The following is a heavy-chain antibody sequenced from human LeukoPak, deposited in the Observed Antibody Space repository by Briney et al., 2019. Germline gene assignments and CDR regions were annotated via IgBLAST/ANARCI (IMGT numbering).Heavy chain of an antibody. V-gene: IGHV3-23*01. Sequence: GGSLRLSCAASGFTFSSYAMSWVRQAPGKGLEWVSAISGSGGRTYYADSVKGRFTISRDNSKNTLYLQMNSLRAEDTAVYYCAKVPVLLWFGELLLDYWGQGTLVTVSS. J-gene: IGHJ4*02. CDR2: ISGSGGRT. CDR1: GFTFSSYA. CDR3: AKVPVLLWFGELLLDY. D-gene: IGHD3-10*01.